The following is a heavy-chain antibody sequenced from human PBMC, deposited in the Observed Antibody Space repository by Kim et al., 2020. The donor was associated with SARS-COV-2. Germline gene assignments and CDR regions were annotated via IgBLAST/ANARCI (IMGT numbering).Heavy chain of an antibody. CDR3: ARDPQDRVGELGYGMDV. D-gene: IGHD3-16*01. V-gene: IGHV1-18*04. J-gene: IGHJ6*02. CDR1: GYTFTSYG. Sequence: ASVKVSCKASGYTFTSYGISWVRQAPGQGLEWMGWISAYNGNTNYAQKLQGRVTMTTDTSTSTAYMELRSLRSDDTAVYYCARDPQDRVGELGYGMDVWGQGTTVTVSS. CDR2: ISAYNGNT.